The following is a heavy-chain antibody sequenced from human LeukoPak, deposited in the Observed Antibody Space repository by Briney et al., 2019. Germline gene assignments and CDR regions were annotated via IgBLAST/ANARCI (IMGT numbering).Heavy chain of an antibody. V-gene: IGHV4-34*01. CDR1: VGSFSGYY. Sequence: SETLSLTCAVYVGSFSGYYWSWIRQPPGKGLEWIGEINHSGSTNYNPSLKSRVTISVDTSKNQFSLKLTSVTAADTAVYHCARVHYHYDSSGPEWWFDPWGQGTLVTVSS. CDR2: INHSGST. CDR3: ARVHYHYDSSGPEWWFDP. D-gene: IGHD3-22*01. J-gene: IGHJ5*02.